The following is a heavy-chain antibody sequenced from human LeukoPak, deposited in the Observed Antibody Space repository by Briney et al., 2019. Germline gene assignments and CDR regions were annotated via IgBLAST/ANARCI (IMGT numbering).Heavy chain of an antibody. Sequence: NASETLSLTCTVSGDSISSYYWSWIRQPPRKGLEWIGYNSYSGITNYNPSLKSRVTISVDTSKNQFSLKLNSVTVADAAVYYCARHELGINYYYGMDVWGQGTTVTVS. J-gene: IGHJ6*02. CDR2: NSYSGIT. CDR3: ARHELGINYYYGMDV. D-gene: IGHD1-26*01. CDR1: GDSISSYY. V-gene: IGHV4-59*08.